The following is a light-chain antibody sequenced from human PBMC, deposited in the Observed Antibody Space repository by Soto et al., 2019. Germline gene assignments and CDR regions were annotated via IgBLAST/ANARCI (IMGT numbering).Light chain of an antibody. CDR2: GAS. CDR1: HSVASN. J-gene: IGKJ2*01. Sequence: EIEMTQSPASLSASPGDGATLSCRASHSVASNVAWYQQKPGQGPRLLIHGASTRAVGVPARFSGSGSGTDFTLTITSLQSEDFAVYYCQQYHNWPPQYTFGQGTKLQIK. V-gene: IGKV3-15*01. CDR3: QQYHNWPPQYT.